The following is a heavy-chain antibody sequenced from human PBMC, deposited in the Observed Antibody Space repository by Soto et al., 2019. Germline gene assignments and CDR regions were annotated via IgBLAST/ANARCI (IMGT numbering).Heavy chain of an antibody. CDR2: ITAYNGNT. D-gene: IGHD7-27*01. CDR1: GYTFTSYG. CDR3: ARVQGNWVYYYYYGMDV. Sequence: GASVKVSCKASGYTFTSYGISWARQTPGQGLEWMGWITAYNGNTNYAQKLQGRATMTTETSPSTAYMELRSLRSDDTAVYYCARVQGNWVYYYYYGMDVWGQETTVTASS. J-gene: IGHJ6*02. V-gene: IGHV1-18*01.